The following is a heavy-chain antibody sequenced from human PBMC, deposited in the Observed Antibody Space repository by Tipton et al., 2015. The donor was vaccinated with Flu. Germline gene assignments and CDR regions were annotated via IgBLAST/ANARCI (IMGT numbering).Heavy chain of an antibody. CDR1: GDSISSYY. V-gene: IGHV4-4*07. CDR3: ARGPEQWLVNPHYFDY. D-gene: IGHD6-19*01. J-gene: IGHJ4*02. CDR2: IYTSGST. Sequence: TLSLTCTVSGDSISSYYWSWIRQPAGKGLEWIGRIYTSGSTNYNASLKSRVTMSVDTSKNQFSLKLSSVTAADTAVYHCARGPEQWLVNPHYFDYWGQGTLVTVSS.